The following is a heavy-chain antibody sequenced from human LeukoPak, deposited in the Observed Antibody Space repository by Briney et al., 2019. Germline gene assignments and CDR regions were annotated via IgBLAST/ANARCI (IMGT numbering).Heavy chain of an antibody. CDR1: GFTFSSYS. CDR3: ARAGDVASGSYIYYYYYGMDV. V-gene: IGHV3-21*01. Sequence: GGSLRLSCAASGFTFSSYSMNWVRQAPGKGLEWVSSISSSSSYIYYADSVKGRFTISRDNAKNSLYLQMNSLRAEDTAVYYCARAGDVASGSYIYYYYYGMDVWGQGTTVTVSS. CDR2: ISSSSSYI. D-gene: IGHD3-10*01. J-gene: IGHJ6*02.